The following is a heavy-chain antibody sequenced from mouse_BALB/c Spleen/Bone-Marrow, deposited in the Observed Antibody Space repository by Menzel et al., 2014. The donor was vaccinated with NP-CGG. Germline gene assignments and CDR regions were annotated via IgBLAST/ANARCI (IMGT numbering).Heavy chain of an antibody. J-gene: IGHJ1*01. V-gene: IGHV7-3*02. CDR3: ARDENVGIYWYYDV. CDR1: GFTFTDYY. Sequence: EVHLVESGGGLVQPGGSLRLSCAASGFTFTDYYMSWVRQPPGKALEWLGFIRNKANGYTTYYSASVKGRFTISRDNTQSILYPQMKTLRAEDCAIYYCARDENVGIYWYYDVWGAGTTVTGSS. CDR2: IRNKANGYTT.